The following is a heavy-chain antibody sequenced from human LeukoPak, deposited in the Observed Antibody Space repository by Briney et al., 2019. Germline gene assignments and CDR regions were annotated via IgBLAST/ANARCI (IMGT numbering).Heavy chain of an antibody. CDR3: ALDSSGYWALFDY. CDR1: GGSFSGYY. Sequence: PSETLSLTCAVYGGSFSGYYWSWIRQPPGKGLGWIGEINHSGSTNYNPSLKSRVTISVDTSKNQFSLKLSSVTAADTAVYYCALDSSGYWALFDYWGQGTLVTVSS. V-gene: IGHV4-34*01. D-gene: IGHD3-22*01. J-gene: IGHJ4*02. CDR2: INHSGST.